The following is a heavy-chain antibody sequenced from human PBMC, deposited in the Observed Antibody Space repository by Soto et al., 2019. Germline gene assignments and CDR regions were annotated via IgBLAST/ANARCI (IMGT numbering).Heavy chain of an antibody. CDR3: AREGRYGRFQGTRWFDP. CDR1: GFTFSSYA. J-gene: IGHJ5*02. D-gene: IGHD3-3*01. Sequence: QVQLLESGGGVVQPGRSLRLSCAASGFTFSSYAMHWVRQAPGKGLEWVAVISYDGSNKYYADSVKGRFTISRDNSKNTLYLQMNSLRAEDTAVYYCAREGRYGRFQGTRWFDPWGQGTLVTVSS. V-gene: IGHV3-30-3*01. CDR2: ISYDGSNK.